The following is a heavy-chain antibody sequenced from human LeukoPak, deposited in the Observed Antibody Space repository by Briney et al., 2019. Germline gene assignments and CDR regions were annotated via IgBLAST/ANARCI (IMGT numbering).Heavy chain of an antibody. CDR2: IYPSDSDT. D-gene: IGHD1-14*01. CDR1: GYSFTSYW. CDR3: ARAGTTSSRYFDF. V-gene: IGHV5-51*01. Sequence: GESLKISCKGFGYSFTSYWIGWVRQMPGKGLEWMGIIYPSDSDTRYSPSFQGQVTISADKSISTAYLQWNSLKDSDTAMYYCARAGTTSSRYFDFWGRGTLVTVAS. J-gene: IGHJ2*01.